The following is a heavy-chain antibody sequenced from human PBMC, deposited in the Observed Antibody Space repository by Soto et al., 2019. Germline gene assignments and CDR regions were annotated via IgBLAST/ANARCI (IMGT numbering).Heavy chain of an antibody. CDR2: IIPILGIA. V-gene: IGHV1-69*08. CDR1: GGTFSSYT. D-gene: IGHD4-17*01. J-gene: IGHJ5*02. CDR3: ARDLVPPTALKYNWFDP. Sequence: QVQLVQSGAEVKKPGSSVKVSCKASGGTFSSYTISWVRQAPGQGLEWMGRIIPILGIANYAQKFQGRVTITADKSTSTAYMELSSLRSEDTAVYSCARDLVPPTALKYNWFDPWGQGTLVTVSS.